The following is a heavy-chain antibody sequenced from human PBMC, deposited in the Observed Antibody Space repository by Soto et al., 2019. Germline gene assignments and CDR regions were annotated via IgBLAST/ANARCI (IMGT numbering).Heavy chain of an antibody. D-gene: IGHD6-6*01. CDR3: ARRGGSTSGYYYYAMDV. CDR1: SDSMNSGGYY. V-gene: IGHV4-31*03. Sequence: SETLSLTCSVSSDSMNSGGYYWSWIRQHPGKGLEWIGYIYSNGDTYYNPSLKSRVTISVDTSKNQFSLNLTSVTAADTAVYYCARRGGSTSGYYYYAMDVWGQGTTVTVSS. J-gene: IGHJ6*02. CDR2: IYSNGDT.